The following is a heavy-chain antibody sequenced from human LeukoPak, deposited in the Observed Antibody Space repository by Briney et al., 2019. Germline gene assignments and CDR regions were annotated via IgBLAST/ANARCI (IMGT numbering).Heavy chain of an antibody. CDR1: GYSFTNYG. CDR3: ARDVEAAFCTTSTCYDLVFDY. V-gene: IGHV1-18*01. J-gene: IGHJ4*02. CDR2: ISAYNGNT. Sequence: GASVRVSCKASGYSFTNYGISWVRQAPGQGLEWMGLISAYNGNTNYAQKFQGRVTMTTDTSTSTAYMYLTSLGSDDTAVYYCARDVEAAFCTTSTCYDLVFDYWGQGTLVTVSS. D-gene: IGHD2-2*01.